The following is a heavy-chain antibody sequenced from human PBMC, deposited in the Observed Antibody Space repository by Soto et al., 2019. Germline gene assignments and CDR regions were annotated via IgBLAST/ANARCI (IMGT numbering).Heavy chain of an antibody. CDR3: ARGPYYYDSSGSPPDY. D-gene: IGHD3-22*01. CDR2: INHSGST. J-gene: IGHJ4*02. Sequence: QVQLQQWGAGLLKPSETLSLTCAVYGGSFSGYYWSWIRQPPGKGLEWIGEINHSGSTNYNPSLKSRFTISVDTSKNQFSLKLSSVTAADTAVYYCARGPYYYDSSGSPPDYWGQGTLVTVSS. CDR1: GGSFSGYY. V-gene: IGHV4-34*01.